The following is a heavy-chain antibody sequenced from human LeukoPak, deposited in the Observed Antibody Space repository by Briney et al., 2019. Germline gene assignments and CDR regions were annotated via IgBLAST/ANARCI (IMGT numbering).Heavy chain of an antibody. CDR3: ARTHPTYYYDSSGYLHHPYFDY. J-gene: IGHJ4*02. CDR1: GYTFTRHY. V-gene: IGHV1-46*01. Sequence: GASVKGFCKASGYTFTRHYIHWGRQGPGPRLEWVGIINPSGGSTSYAQKFQGRVTMTRDTSTSTVYMELSSLRSEDTAVYYCARTHPTYYYDSSGYLHHPYFDYWGQGTLVTVSS. CDR2: INPSGGST. D-gene: IGHD3-22*01.